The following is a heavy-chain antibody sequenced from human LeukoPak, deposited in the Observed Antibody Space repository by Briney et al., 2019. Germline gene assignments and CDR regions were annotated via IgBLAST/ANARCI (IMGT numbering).Heavy chain of an antibody. CDR2: ISSSGSNI. D-gene: IGHD3-9*01. CDR3: ARDYDILTGYSGHFDY. J-gene: IGHJ4*02. CDR1: GFTFSSYE. Sequence: GGSLRLSCAASGFTFSSYEMHWVRQAPGKGLDWVSYISSSGSNIYYADSVKGRFTISRDNSKNTLYLQMNSLRAEDTAVYYCARDYDILTGYSGHFDYWGQGTLVTVSS. V-gene: IGHV3-48*03.